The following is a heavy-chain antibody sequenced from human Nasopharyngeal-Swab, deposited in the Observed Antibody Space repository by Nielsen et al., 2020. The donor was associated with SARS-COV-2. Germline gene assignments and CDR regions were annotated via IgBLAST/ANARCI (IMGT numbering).Heavy chain of an antibody. D-gene: IGHD3-10*01. CDR3: ARQLSGNYQAYFDY. CDR1: GGSISSGGYY. V-gene: IGHV4-31*03. J-gene: IGHJ4*02. CDR2: IYYSGST. Sequence: SETLSLTCTVSGGSISSGGYYWSWIRQHPGKGLEWIGYIYYSGSTYYNPSLKSRVTISVDTSKNQFSLKLVSVTAADTSVYYCARQLSGNYQAYFDYWGQGSLAAVSS.